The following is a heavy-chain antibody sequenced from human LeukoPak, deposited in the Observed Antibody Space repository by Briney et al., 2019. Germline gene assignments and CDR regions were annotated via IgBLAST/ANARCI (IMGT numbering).Heavy chain of an antibody. J-gene: IGHJ6*02. CDR2: ILHSGDTI. CDR1: GFTFGDHY. V-gene: IGHV3-11*01. Sequence: GGSLRLSCTASGFTFGDHYGSWIRQAPGRELEWVSHILHSGDTIYYADSVKGRFTISRDNAKNSLHLQMNSLRAEDTALYHCARNNGMDVWGQGTTVIVSS. CDR3: ARNNGMDV.